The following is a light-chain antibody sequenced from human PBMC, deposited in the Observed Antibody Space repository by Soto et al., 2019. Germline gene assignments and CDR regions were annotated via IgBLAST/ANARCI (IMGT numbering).Light chain of an antibody. Sequence: DIQMTQSPSSLSASVGDRVTITCRASQGITTYLAWFQHKPGKAPKSLIFATSVLQSGVPSRFSGSGSGTDFTLTISSLQPEDFATYYCQQCDTYPFTFGPGTTVDIK. CDR2: ATS. V-gene: IGKV1-16*01. CDR1: QGITTY. J-gene: IGKJ3*01. CDR3: QQCDTYPFT.